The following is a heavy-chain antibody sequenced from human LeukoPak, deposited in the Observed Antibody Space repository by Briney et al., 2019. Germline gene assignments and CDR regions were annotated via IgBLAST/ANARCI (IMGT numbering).Heavy chain of an antibody. CDR3: ARGPYSSNWYVDY. CDR2: ISRTGNSI. D-gene: IGHD6-13*01. Sequence: GGSLRLSCAASGFTLTSYEMNWVRLAPGKGLEWISYISRTGNSIYYADSVKGRFTVSRDSAKNSLYLQMNSLRAEDTAVYYCARGPYSSNWYVDYWGQGTLVTVAP. V-gene: IGHV3-48*03. J-gene: IGHJ4*02. CDR1: GFTLTSYE.